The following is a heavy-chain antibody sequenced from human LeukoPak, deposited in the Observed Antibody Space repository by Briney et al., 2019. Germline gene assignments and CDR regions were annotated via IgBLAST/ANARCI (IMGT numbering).Heavy chain of an antibody. Sequence: ASVKVSCKASGYTFTSYGISWVRQAPGQGLEWMGWISAYNGNTNYAQKLQGRVTMTTDTSTSTAYMELRSLRSDDTALYYCAGSLGYCTSNFCYLKYWGQGTLVTVSS. CDR2: ISAYNGNT. J-gene: IGHJ4*02. V-gene: IGHV1-18*01. D-gene: IGHD2-2*01. CDR1: GYTFTSYG. CDR3: AGSLGYCTSNFCYLKY.